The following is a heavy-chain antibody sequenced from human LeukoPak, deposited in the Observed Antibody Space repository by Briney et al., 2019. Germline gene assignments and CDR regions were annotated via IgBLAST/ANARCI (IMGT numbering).Heavy chain of an antibody. CDR2: INWNGGSI. Sequence: GGSLRLSCAASGFTFDDYGMSWVRQGLGKGLEWVSTINWNGGSIGYADSVKGRFTISRDNAKNSLYLQMNSLRAEDTALYYCAREEYSGMVDPWGQGTLVTVSS. V-gene: IGHV3-20*04. D-gene: IGHD6-6*01. CDR1: GFTFDDYG. J-gene: IGHJ5*02. CDR3: AREEYSGMVDP.